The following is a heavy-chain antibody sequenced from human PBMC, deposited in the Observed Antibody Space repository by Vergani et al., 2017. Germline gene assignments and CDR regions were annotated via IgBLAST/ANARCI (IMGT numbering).Heavy chain of an antibody. J-gene: IGHJ4*02. CDR1: GGSISSGDYY. D-gene: IGHD3-10*01. V-gene: IGHV4-30-4*01. CDR3: DRVGGRFSMVRGVIYFDY. CDR2: IYYSGST. Sequence: QVQLQESGPGLVKPSQTLSLTCTVSGGSISSGDYYWSWIRQPPGKGLEWIGYIYYSGSTSYNPSLKSRGTISIDTSKNQFSLKLSSVTAADASVYYCDRVGGRFSMVRGVIYFDYWGQGTLVTVSS.